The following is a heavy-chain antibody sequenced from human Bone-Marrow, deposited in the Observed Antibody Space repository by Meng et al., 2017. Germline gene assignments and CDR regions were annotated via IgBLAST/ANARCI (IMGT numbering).Heavy chain of an antibody. Sequence: EGQVVESGGGFVQPGGTLRLSCAASGFTFSNAWMTWVRQAPGKGLEWIGRMKSNVDGGTVDYAAAVKGRFFISRDDSENTFYLQMNSLKTEDTAVYYCSGHVDYWGHGTLVTVSS. CDR1: GFTFSNAW. V-gene: IGHV3-15*01. CDR3: SGHVDY. CDR2: MKSNVDGGTV. J-gene: IGHJ4*01.